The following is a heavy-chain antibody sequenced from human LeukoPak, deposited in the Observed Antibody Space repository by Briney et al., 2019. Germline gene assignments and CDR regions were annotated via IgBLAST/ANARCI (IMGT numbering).Heavy chain of an antibody. CDR3: ARDSGYSYGPFDY. CDR1: GGSVSSGDYY. V-gene: IGHV4-31*03. D-gene: IGHD5-18*01. Sequence: SETLSLTCTVSGGSVSSGDYYWSWIRQHPGKGLEWIGSIYNSGSTYYNPSLKSRVTISVDTSKNQFSLKLNSVTAADTAVYYCARDSGYSYGPFDYWGQGTLVTVSS. CDR2: IYNSGST. J-gene: IGHJ4*02.